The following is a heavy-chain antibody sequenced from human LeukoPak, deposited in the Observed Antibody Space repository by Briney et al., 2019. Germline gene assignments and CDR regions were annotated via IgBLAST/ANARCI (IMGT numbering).Heavy chain of an antibody. V-gene: IGHV3-53*01. Sequence: GGSLRLSCAASGFTVSSNYMSWVRQAPGKGLEWVSVIYSGGSTYYADSVKGRFTISRDNSKNTLYLQMNSLRAEDTAVYYCAREGYYYDSGTRTFDYWGQGTLVPVSS. CDR2: IYSGGST. J-gene: IGHJ4*02. D-gene: IGHD3-22*01. CDR1: GFTVSSNY. CDR3: AREGYYYDSGTRTFDY.